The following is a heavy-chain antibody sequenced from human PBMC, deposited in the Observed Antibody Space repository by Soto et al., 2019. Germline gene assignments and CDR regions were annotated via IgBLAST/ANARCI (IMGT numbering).Heavy chain of an antibody. CDR1: VFTFSTYA. D-gene: IGHD4-17*01. J-gene: IGHJ4*02. V-gene: IGHV3-23*01. CDR2: ISGSNGHT. CDR3: AKSETSVVPWYFDY. Sequence: GGSLRLSCAASVFTFSTYAMTWVRQAPGKGLEWVATISGSNGHTDYADSVKGRFTISRDNSKNTLYLQMNSLRVEDTAVYFCAKSETSVVPWYFDYWGQGTQVTVSS.